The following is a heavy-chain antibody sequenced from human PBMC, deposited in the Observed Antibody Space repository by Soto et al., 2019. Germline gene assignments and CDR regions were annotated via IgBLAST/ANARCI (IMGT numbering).Heavy chain of an antibody. J-gene: IGHJ4*02. D-gene: IGHD4-17*01. V-gene: IGHV3-73*01. Sequence: EVQLVESGGGLVQPGGSLKLSCAVSGFTFSGSAMHWVRQASGKGLEWVGRIRSKSNSYATAYAASVKGRFTISRDDSKNTAYLQMNSLKIEDTAVYYCTRGYGDYVRDYWGQGTLVTVSS. CDR1: GFTFSGSA. CDR3: TRGYGDYVRDY. CDR2: IRSKSNSYAT.